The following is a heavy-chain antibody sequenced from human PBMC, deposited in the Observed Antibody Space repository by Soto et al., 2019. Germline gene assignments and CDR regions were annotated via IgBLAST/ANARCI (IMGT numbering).Heavy chain of an antibody. J-gene: IGHJ5*02. CDR3: ARGSFSSSSSWFDP. V-gene: IGHV4-31*03. Sequence: PSETLSLTCTVSGGSISSDANFWSWIRQLPGRGLEWIGYISYTGRTYYTPSLNSRLTISLDTSKSLFSLRLSAVTAADTAVYFCARGSFSSSSSWFDPWRQRTLVTVSS. CDR2: ISYTGRT. CDR1: GGSISSDANF. D-gene: IGHD6-6*01.